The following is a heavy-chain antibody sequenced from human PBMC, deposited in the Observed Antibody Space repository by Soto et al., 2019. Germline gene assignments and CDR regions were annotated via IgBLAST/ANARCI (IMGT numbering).Heavy chain of an antibody. CDR1: GFTFSDYY. CDR2: IGSSDNII. Sequence: QVQLVESGGGLVKPGGSLRLSCAASGFTFSDYYMSWIRQAPGKGLEWVSYIGSSDNIIYYADSVKGRFTISRDNAKNSLCLQMNSLRAEDTAVYYCARDLGYYESSGYFDYWGQGTLVTVSS. D-gene: IGHD3-22*01. CDR3: ARDLGYYESSGYFDY. J-gene: IGHJ4*02. V-gene: IGHV3-11*01.